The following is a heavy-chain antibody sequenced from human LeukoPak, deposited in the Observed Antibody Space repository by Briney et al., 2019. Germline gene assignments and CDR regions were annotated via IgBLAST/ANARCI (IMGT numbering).Heavy chain of an antibody. Sequence: GGSQRLSCAASGFTFSSYDMHWVRQATGKGLEWVSSIGITGDKYYSGSVKGRFTISRENAKNSFYLQMNSLRVGDTAVYYCARGLAGGLDPWGQGTLVTVSS. CDR3: ARGLAGGLDP. J-gene: IGHJ5*02. CDR1: GFTFSSYD. V-gene: IGHV3-13*04. D-gene: IGHD1-26*01. CDR2: IGITGDK.